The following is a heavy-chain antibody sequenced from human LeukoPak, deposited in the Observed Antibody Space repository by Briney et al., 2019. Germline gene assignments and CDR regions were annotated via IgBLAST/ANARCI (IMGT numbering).Heavy chain of an antibody. CDR1: GFTFSDYY. Sequence: GGSLRLSLAASGFTFSDYYMSWIRQAPGKGLEWVSYISSSGSTIYYADSVKGRFTISRDNAKNSLYLQMNSLRAEDTAVYYCARDVGYCSGGSCYSYFDYWGQGTLVTVSS. D-gene: IGHD2-15*01. CDR3: ARDVGYCSGGSCYSYFDY. V-gene: IGHV3-11*01. CDR2: ISSSGSTI. J-gene: IGHJ4*02.